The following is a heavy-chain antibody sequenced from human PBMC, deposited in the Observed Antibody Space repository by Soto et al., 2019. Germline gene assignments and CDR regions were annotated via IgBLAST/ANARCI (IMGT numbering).Heavy chain of an antibody. CDR2: IWYDGSNK. V-gene: IGHV3-33*01. CDR3: ARHLSFWDYGMDV. Sequence: QVQLVESGGGVVQPGRSLRLSCAASGFTFSSYGMHWVRQAPGKGLEWVAVIWYDGSNKYYADSVKGRFTISRDNSKNTLYLQMNSLRAEDTAVYYCARHLSFWDYGMDVWGQGTTVTVSS. CDR1: GFTFSSYG. J-gene: IGHJ6*02. D-gene: IGHD7-27*01.